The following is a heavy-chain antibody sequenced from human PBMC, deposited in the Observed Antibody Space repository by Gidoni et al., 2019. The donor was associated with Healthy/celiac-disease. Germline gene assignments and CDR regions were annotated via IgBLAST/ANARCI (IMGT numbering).Heavy chain of an antibody. V-gene: IGHV3-30-3*01. Sequence: QVQLVESGGGVVQPGRALRLSCAASGCTFSSYTMHWVRQAPGKGLGWVAVISYDGSNKYYADSVKGRFTISRDNSKNTLYLQMNSLRAEDTAVYYCASDSTIALVPAASGHFQHWGQGTLVTVSS. D-gene: IGHD2-2*01. CDR3: ASDSTIALVPAASGHFQH. CDR1: GCTFSSYT. J-gene: IGHJ1*01. CDR2: ISYDGSNK.